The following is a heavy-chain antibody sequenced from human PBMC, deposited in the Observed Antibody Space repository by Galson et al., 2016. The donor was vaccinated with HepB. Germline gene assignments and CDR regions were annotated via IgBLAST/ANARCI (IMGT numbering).Heavy chain of an antibody. CDR3: AKDNWHYSHCYGMDV. D-gene: IGHD1-7*01. CDR2: ISSDGSNK. V-gene: IGHV3-30*18. CDR1: GFSFSNFG. J-gene: IGHJ6*02. Sequence: LRLSCAASGFSFSNFGMHWVRQAPGKGLEWVALISSDGSNKYYGDSVKGRFTISRDNSKNTLYLQVNSLRADDTALYYCAKDNWHYSHCYGMDVWGRGTTVTVS.